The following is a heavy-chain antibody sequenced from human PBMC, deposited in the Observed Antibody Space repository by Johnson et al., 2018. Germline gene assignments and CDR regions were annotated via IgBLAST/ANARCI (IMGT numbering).Heavy chain of an antibody. Sequence: VQLVESGGGLVKPGGSLRLSCAASGFTFSNAWMNWVRQAPGKGLEWVGRIKSKADGGATDYAAPVKGRFTISRDDSKNTLYLQMNSLKTEDTAVYYCTTGGMVRAFYYYYGMDVWGQGTTVTVSS. CDR2: IKSKADGGAT. J-gene: IGHJ6*02. D-gene: IGHD3-10*01. V-gene: IGHV3-15*07. CDR3: TTGGMVRAFYYYYGMDV. CDR1: GFTFSNAW.